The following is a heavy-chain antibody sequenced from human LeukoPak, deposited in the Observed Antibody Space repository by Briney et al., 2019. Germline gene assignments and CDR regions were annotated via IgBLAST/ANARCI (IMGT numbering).Heavy chain of an antibody. V-gene: IGHV3-23*01. CDR3: AKASIPYYDFWSGIPLYYYYMDV. J-gene: IGHJ6*03. D-gene: IGHD3-3*01. Sequence: GGSLRLSCAASGFTFSSYAMSWVRQAPGKGLEWVSAISGSGGSTYYADSVKGRFTISRDNSKNTLYLQMNSLRAEDTAVYYCAKASIPYYDFWSGIPLYYYYMDVWGKGTTVTVSS. CDR2: ISGSGGST. CDR1: GFTFSSYA.